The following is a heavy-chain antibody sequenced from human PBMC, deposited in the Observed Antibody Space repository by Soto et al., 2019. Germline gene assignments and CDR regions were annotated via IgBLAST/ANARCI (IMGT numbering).Heavy chain of an antibody. D-gene: IGHD1-7*01. Sequence: SETLSLTCAVSSGTISSSNWWTWVRQPPGKGLEWIGYIYYSGSTYYNPSLKSRVTISVDTSKNQFSLKLSSVTAADTAVYYCAREVTGTTNWFDPWGQGTLVTVSS. CDR1: SGTISSSNW. J-gene: IGHJ5*02. V-gene: IGHV4-4*02. CDR3: AREVTGTTNWFDP. CDR2: IYYSGST.